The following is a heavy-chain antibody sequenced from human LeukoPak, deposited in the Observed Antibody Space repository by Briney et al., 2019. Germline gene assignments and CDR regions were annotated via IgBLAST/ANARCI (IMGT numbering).Heavy chain of an antibody. CDR1: GGSISSSSYY. D-gene: IGHD3-3*01. J-gene: IGHJ5*02. CDR2: IYYSRST. V-gene: IGHV4-39*01. CDR3: ARHGRITIFGVVIVAWFDP. Sequence: SDTLSLTCTVSGGSISSSSYYWGWIRQPPGKGLEWMGSIYYSRSTYYNPSLRSRVTIPVDTSKNQYSLKLSCVTAADTAVYCCARHGRITIFGVVIVAWFDPWGQGTVVTVSS.